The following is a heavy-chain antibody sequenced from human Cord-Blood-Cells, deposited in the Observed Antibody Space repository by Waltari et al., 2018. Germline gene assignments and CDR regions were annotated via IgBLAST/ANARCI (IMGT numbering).Heavy chain of an antibody. CDR1: GFTFSSYS. J-gene: IGHJ4*02. CDR3: ARGVVVVPAATYFDY. V-gene: IGHV3-21*01. D-gene: IGHD2-2*01. Sequence: EVQLVESGGGLVKPGGSLRLLCAASGFTFSSYSMNWVRQAPGKGLEWVSSISSSSSYIYYADSVKGRFTISRDNAKNSLYLQMNSLRAEDTAVYYCARGVVVVPAATYFDYWGQGTLVTVSS. CDR2: ISSSSSYI.